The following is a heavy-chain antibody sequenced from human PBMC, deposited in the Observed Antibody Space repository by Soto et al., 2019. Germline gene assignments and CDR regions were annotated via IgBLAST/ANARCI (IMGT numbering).Heavy chain of an antibody. CDR1: GDTFSTYT. V-gene: IGHV1-69*05. J-gene: IGHJ6*02. CDR3: AFSRRRADYYYYYGMDV. CDR2: IIPRSATS. Sequence: SVKVSCKASGDTFSTYTITWMRQAPGQGLEWMGGIIPRSATSNYAQKFQGRVTITRDTSASTAYMELSSLRSEDTAVYYCAFSRRRADYYYYYGMDVWGQGTTVTVSS.